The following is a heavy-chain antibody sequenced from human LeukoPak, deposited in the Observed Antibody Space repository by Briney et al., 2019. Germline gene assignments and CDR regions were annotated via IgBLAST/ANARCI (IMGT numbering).Heavy chain of an antibody. J-gene: IGHJ3*02. Sequence: SETLSLTCTVSGGSISSYYWGWIRQPPGKRLEWIGYIYYSGSTNYNPSLKSRVTISVDTSKNQFSLKLSSVTAADTAVYYCARVEWFGESDDAFDIWGQGTMVTVSS. CDR2: IYYSGST. CDR1: GGSISSYY. CDR3: ARVEWFGESDDAFDI. D-gene: IGHD3-10*01. V-gene: IGHV4-59*01.